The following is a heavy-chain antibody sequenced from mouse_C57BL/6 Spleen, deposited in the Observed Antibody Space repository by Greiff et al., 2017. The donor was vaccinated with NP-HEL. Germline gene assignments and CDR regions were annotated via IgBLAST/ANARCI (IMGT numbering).Heavy chain of an antibody. CDR2: ISSGGSYT. CDR3: ARHEITTVAADYFDY. J-gene: IGHJ2*01. D-gene: IGHD1-1*01. Sequence: EVKLVESGGDLVKPGGSLKLSCAASGFTFSSYGMSWVRQTPDKRLEWVATISSGGSYTYYPDSVKGRFTISRDNAKNTLYLQMSSLKSEDTAMYYCARHEITTVAADYFDYWGQGTTRTVSS. CDR1: GFTFSSYG. V-gene: IGHV5-6*01.